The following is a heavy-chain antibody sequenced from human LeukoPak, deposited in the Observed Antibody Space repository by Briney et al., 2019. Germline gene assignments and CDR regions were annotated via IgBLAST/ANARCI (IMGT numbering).Heavy chain of an antibody. Sequence: PSETLSLTCTVSGGSTSSSSYYWGWIRQPPGKGLGWIGTIYYSGSTYYNPSLKGRVTISVDTSKNQFSLNLSSVTAADTAVYYCARARGYSYGYPDYWGQGTMVTVSS. J-gene: IGHJ4*02. V-gene: IGHV4-39*07. CDR3: ARARGYSYGYPDY. D-gene: IGHD5-18*01. CDR1: GGSTSSSSYY. CDR2: IYYSGST.